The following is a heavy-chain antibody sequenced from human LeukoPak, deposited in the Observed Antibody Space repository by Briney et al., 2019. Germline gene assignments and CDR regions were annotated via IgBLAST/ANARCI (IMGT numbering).Heavy chain of an antibody. V-gene: IGHV3-21*01. D-gene: IGHD1-26*01. J-gene: IGHJ6*03. CDR1: GFTFSSYS. CDR3: ARERGGSYDGVYYYYYMDV. CDR2: ISSSSSYI. Sequence: PGGSLRLSCAASGFTFSSYSMNWVRQAPGKGLEWVSSISSSSSYIYYADSVKGRFTISRDNAKNSLYLQMNSLRAEDTAVYYCARERGGSYDGVYYYYYMDVWGKGTTVTVSS.